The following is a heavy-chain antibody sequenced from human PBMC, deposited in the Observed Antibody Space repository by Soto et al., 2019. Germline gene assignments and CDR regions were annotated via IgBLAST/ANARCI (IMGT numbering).Heavy chain of an antibody. V-gene: IGHV4-61*01. Sequence: SETLSLTCTVSGGSVSSGSYYWSWIRQPPGKGLEWIGYIYYSGSTNYNPSLKSRVAISVDTSKNQFSLKLSSVTAADTAVYYCARIGLRSDYFDYWGQGTLVTVSS. CDR3: ARIGLRSDYFDY. CDR2: IYYSGST. D-gene: IGHD2-8*01. J-gene: IGHJ4*02. CDR1: GGSVSSGSYY.